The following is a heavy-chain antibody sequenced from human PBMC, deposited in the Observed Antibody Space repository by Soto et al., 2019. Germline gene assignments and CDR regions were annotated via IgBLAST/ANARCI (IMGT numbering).Heavy chain of an antibody. CDR3: ASKRYDSSSAGGKVYYCYYGMDV. V-gene: IGHV1-69*06. CDR2: IIPIFGTA. Sequence: QVQLVQSGAEVKKPGSSVKVSCKASGGTFSSYAISWVRQAPGQGLEWMGGIIPIFGTANYAQKFQGRVTITADKSTSTAYMELSSLRSEDTAVYYCASKRYDSSSAGGKVYYCYYGMDVWGQGTTVTVSS. J-gene: IGHJ6*02. D-gene: IGHD6-6*01. CDR1: GGTFSSYA.